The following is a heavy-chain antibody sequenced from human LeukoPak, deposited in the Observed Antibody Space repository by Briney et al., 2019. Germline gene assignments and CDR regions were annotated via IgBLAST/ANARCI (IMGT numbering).Heavy chain of an antibody. J-gene: IGHJ6*02. Sequence: SETLSLTCTVSGGSISSYYWSWIRQPPGKGLEWIGYIYYSGSTNYNPSLKSRVTISVDTSKNQFSLKLSSVTAADTAVYYCARRGGSGSYYRNYYYYGMDVWGQGTTVTVSS. CDR2: IYYSGST. CDR1: GGSISSYY. CDR3: ARRGGSGSYYRNYYYYGMDV. D-gene: IGHD3-10*01. V-gene: IGHV4-59*08.